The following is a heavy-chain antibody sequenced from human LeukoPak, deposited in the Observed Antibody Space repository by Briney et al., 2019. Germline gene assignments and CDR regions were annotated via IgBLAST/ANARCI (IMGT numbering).Heavy chain of an antibody. V-gene: IGHV3-43*02. CDR3: AKDMGPFEPYGMDV. CDR2: ISGDGGST. Sequence: GGSLRLSCAASGFTFDDYAMHWVRQAPGKGLEGVSLISGDGGSTYYADSVKGRFTISRDNSKNSLYLQMNSLRTEDTALYYCAKDMGPFEPYGMDVWGQGTTVTVSS. D-gene: IGHD1-26*01. J-gene: IGHJ6*02. CDR1: GFTFDDYA.